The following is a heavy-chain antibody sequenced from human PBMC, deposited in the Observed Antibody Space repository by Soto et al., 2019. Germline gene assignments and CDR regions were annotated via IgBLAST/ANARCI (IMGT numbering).Heavy chain of an antibody. J-gene: IGHJ6*02. CDR1: GGSISRSN. CDR2: ITKSSRTI. D-gene: IGHD5-12*01. V-gene: IGHV3-48*01. CDR3: TRDHGYGYGMDV. Sequence: ETLSLTCAVSGGSISRSNWWSWVRQAPGKGLEWISYITKSSRTIYYADSVKGRFTISRDNAKNSLYLQMNSLRAEDTAVYYCTRDHGYGYGMDVWGQGTTVTVS.